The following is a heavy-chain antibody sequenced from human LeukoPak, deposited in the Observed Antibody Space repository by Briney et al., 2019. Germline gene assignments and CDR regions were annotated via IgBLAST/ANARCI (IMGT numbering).Heavy chain of an antibody. CDR2: IKPDGSEK. J-gene: IGHJ4*02. V-gene: IGHV3-7*01. Sequence: GGSLRLSCAASGFAFSTYWITWVRQAPGKGLEWVANIKPDGSEKYYVDSVKGRFTISRDNAKNSVYLQMNSLRVEDTAVYYCARDQDYWGQGTLVTVSS. CDR3: ARDQDY. CDR1: GFAFSTYW.